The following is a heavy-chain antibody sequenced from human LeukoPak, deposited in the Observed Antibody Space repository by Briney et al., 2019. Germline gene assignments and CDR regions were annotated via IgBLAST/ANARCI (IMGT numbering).Heavy chain of an antibody. CDR3: AKGGSSSWDYFDY. CDR1: GFTFSSYE. CDR2: ISSSGSTI. D-gene: IGHD6-13*01. J-gene: IGHJ4*02. V-gene: IGHV3-48*03. Sequence: PGGSLRLSCAASGFTFSSYEVNWVRQAPGKGLEWVSYISSSGSTIYYADSVKGRFTISRDNSKNTLYLQMSSLRAEDTAVYYCAKGGSSSWDYFDYWGQGTLVTVSS.